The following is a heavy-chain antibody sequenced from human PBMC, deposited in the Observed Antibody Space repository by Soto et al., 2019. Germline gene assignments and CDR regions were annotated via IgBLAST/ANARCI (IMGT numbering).Heavy chain of an antibody. CDR3: ARGRSADGTV. D-gene: IGHD2-15*01. Sequence: QVTLVQSGAAVTKPGSSMRVSCKSSGNTFGSHAIIWVRQAPGQGLEWMGRIIAALDITTYAQKYQGRVTFTADKSTTTASMELSSLRPDDTAIYYCARGRSADGTVWGQGTLLTVSS. V-gene: IGHV1-69*02. CDR2: IIAALDIT. J-gene: IGHJ4*02. CDR1: GNTFGSHA.